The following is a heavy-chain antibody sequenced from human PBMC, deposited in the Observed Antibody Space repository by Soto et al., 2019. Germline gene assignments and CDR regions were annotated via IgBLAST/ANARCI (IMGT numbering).Heavy chain of an antibody. CDR2: TRNKANSYTT. Sequence: EVQLVESGGGLVQPGGSLRLSCAASGFTFSDHYMDWVRQAPGKGLEWVGRTRNKANSYTTEYAASVKGRFTISRDDSTNSLYLQMNSLKTEDSAVYYCTRADSSGCYYFDYWCHGPLVTVAA. CDR1: GFTFSDHY. J-gene: IGHJ4*01. D-gene: IGHD6-19*01. CDR3: TRADSSGCYYFDY. V-gene: IGHV3-72*01.